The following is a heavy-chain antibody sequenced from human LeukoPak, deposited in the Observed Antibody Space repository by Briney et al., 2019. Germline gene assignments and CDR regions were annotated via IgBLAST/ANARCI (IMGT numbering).Heavy chain of an antibody. J-gene: IGHJ3*02. Sequence: PGGSLRLSCTASGFTFSSYGMHWVRQAPGKGLEWVAFIRYDGSNKYYADSVKGRFTISRDNSKNTLYLQMNSLRAEDTAVYYCARVTRSKYDFWSGYSHDAFDIWGQGTMVTVSS. CDR1: GFTFSSYG. CDR2: IRYDGSNK. CDR3: ARVTRSKYDFWSGYSHDAFDI. V-gene: IGHV3-30*02. D-gene: IGHD3-3*01.